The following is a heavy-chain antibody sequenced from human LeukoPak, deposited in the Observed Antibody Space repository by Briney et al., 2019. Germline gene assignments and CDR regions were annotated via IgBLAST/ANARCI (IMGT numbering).Heavy chain of an antibody. Sequence: GSLRLPCAASGFTFSSYAMSWVRQAPGKGLEWVSAISGSGGSTYYADSVKGRFTISRDNSKNTPYLQMNSLRAEDTAVYYCAKAMEDLTLVGATYAFDIWGQGTMVTVSS. V-gene: IGHV3-23*01. D-gene: IGHD1-26*01. CDR3: AKAMEDLTLVGATYAFDI. CDR2: ISGSGGST. CDR1: GFTFSSYA. J-gene: IGHJ3*02.